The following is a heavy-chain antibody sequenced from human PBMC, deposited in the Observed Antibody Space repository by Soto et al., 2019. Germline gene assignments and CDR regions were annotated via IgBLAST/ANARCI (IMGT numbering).Heavy chain of an antibody. CDR1: GFNFNAAW. J-gene: IGHJ4*02. CDR2: IKSKVSGGTI. D-gene: IGHD2-15*01. V-gene: IGHV3-15*07. CDR3: SADLPYWAAYAFDY. Sequence: LRLSCPASGFNFNAAWMNWVRQSPGKGLEWVGRIKSKVSGGTIDYAAPVKGRFTISRDDSKNTLYLEMNRLKTEDTALYYCSADLPYWAAYAFDYWGQGTLVTVSS.